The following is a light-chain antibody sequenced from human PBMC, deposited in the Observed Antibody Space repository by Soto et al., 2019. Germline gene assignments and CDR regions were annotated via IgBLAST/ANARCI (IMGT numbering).Light chain of an antibody. Sequence: QSVLTQPRSVSGSPGQSVTISCTGTSSDVGRYNYVSWYQQHPGKAPKLMIYDVNKWPSGVPDRFSGSKSGNTASLTISGLQAEDEADYYCFSYAGSYTPWVIGGGTKLTVL. CDR3: FSYAGSYTPWV. V-gene: IGLV2-11*01. CDR2: DVN. J-gene: IGLJ3*02. CDR1: SSDVGRYNY.